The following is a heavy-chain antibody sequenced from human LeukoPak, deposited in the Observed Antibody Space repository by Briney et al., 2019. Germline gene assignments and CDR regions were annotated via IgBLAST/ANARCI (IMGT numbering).Heavy chain of an antibody. CDR3: ARPHSGSYYNWFDP. D-gene: IGHD3-10*01. CDR2: IIPIFGTA. CDR1: GGTFSSYA. Sequence: ASVKVSCKASGGTFSSYAISWVRQAPGQGLEWMGGIIPIFGTANYAQKFQGRVTITADESTSTAYMELSSLRSEDTAVYYCARPHSGSYYNWFDPWGQGTLVTVSS. J-gene: IGHJ5*02. V-gene: IGHV1-69*01.